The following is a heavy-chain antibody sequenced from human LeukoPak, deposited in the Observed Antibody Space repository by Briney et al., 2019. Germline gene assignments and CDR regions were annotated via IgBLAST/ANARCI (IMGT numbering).Heavy chain of an antibody. J-gene: IGHJ4*02. Sequence: PGGSLRLSCVASGFTFISFPMDWVRQAPGKGLEWLALTSHDGSNKYYADSVKGRFTISRDNSKNTVYLQMNSLRPEDTAVYYCARGTAYFDHWGQGTLVTVSS. V-gene: IGHV3-30*01. CDR3: ARGTAYFDH. CDR1: GFTFISFP. CDR2: TSHDGSNK.